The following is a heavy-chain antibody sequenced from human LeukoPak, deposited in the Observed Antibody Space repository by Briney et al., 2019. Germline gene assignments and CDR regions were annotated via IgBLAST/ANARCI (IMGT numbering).Heavy chain of an antibody. CDR1: VYTLSELS. D-gene: IGHD3-22*01. Sequence: ASVTVSRTVSVYTLSELSIHWVRLPHGKGREWVGGFDTEDSETIYAHKVQGRVTMTEDTYTDTAYMELSSLRSEDTAVYYCATIRDSSGYYPQDAFDIWGQGTMVTVSS. CDR2: FDTEDSET. V-gene: IGHV1-24*01. J-gene: IGHJ3*02. CDR3: ATIRDSSGYYPQDAFDI.